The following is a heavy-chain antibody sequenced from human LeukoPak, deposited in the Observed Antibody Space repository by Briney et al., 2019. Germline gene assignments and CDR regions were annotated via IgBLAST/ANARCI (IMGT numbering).Heavy chain of an antibody. CDR3: ARELGYCSSTSCNNWFDP. CDR1: GGSISSYY. V-gene: IGHV4-59*01. CDR2: INYSGST. J-gene: IGHJ5*02. D-gene: IGHD2-2*01. Sequence: SETLSLTCTVSGGSISSYYWSWIRQPPGKGLEWIGYINYSGSTNYNPSLKSRVTISVDTSKNQFSLKLSSVTAADTAVYYCARELGYCSSTSCNNWFDPWGQGTLVTVSS.